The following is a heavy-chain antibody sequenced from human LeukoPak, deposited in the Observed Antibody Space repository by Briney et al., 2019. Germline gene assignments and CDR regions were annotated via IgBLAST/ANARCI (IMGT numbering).Heavy chain of an antibody. Sequence: SETLSLTCTVSGGSISSSSYYWGWIRQPPGKGLEWIGSIYYSGSTYYNPSLKSRVTISVDTSKNQFSLKLSSVTAADTAVYYCARGSRRFLEWLLVDGGVAFDIWGQGTMVTVSS. D-gene: IGHD3-3*01. CDR2: IYYSGST. CDR1: GGSISSSSYY. V-gene: IGHV4-39*07. CDR3: ARGSRRFLEWLLVDGGVAFDI. J-gene: IGHJ3*02.